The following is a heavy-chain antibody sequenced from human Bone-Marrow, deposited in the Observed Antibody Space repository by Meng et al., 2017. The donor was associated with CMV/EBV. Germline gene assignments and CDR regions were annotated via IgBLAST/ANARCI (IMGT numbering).Heavy chain of an antibody. CDR3: ARLDIVVVPARNEYYYYYGMDV. CDR2: MNPNSGNT. CDR1: GYTFTSYG. J-gene: IGHJ6*02. V-gene: IGHV1-8*02. D-gene: IGHD2-2*03. Sequence: ASVKVSCKASGYTFTSYGISWVRQAPGQGLEWMGWMNPNSGNTGYAQKFQGRVTMTRNTSISTAYMELSSLRSEDTAVYYCARLDIVVVPARNEYYYYYGMDVWGQGTTVTVSS.